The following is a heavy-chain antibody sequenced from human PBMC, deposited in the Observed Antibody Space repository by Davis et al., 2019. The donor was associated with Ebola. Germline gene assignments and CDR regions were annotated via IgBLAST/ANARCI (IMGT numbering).Heavy chain of an antibody. CDR2: ISYTGST. CDR3: ARAPITMIRGLVKGFDF. J-gene: IGHJ4*02. Sequence: LRLSCTVSGGSISSGGDYWSWIRQHPGKGLEWIAYISYTGSTYYNPSLKSRLTMSVDPSKNQFSLNLSSVTAADTAVYYCARAPITMIRGLVKGFDFWGQGTLVTVSS. D-gene: IGHD3-10*01. V-gene: IGHV4-31*03. CDR1: GGSISSGGDY.